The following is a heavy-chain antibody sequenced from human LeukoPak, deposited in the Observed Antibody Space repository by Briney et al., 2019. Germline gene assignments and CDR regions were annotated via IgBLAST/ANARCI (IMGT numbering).Heavy chain of an antibody. V-gene: IGHV3-53*01. Sequence: GGSLRLSCAASGFTVSSNYMSWVRQAPGKGLEWVSVIYSGGSTYYADSVKGRFTISRDNSKNTLYLQMNSLRAEDTAVYYCAREGFSYGSEPESHYFDYWGQGTLVTVSS. CDR3: AREGFSYGSEPESHYFDY. CDR1: GFTVSSNY. CDR2: IYSGGST. D-gene: IGHD5-18*01. J-gene: IGHJ4*02.